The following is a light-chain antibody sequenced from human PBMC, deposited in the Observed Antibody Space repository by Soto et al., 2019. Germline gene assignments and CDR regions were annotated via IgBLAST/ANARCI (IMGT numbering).Light chain of an antibody. V-gene: IGKV3-15*01. Sequence: DTVMTQSPATLSVSPGERATVSCTASQSLSSNLAWYQQKPGQAPRLLIIGASERVTGIPARFSGSGSATEFTLSISSLQPDDFAAYYCQHYNSYSEAFGQGTKVELK. CDR1: QSLSSN. CDR2: GAS. J-gene: IGKJ1*01. CDR3: QHYNSYSEA.